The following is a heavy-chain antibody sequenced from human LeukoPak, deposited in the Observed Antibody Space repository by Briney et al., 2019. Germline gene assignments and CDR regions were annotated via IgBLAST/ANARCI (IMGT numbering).Heavy chain of an antibody. CDR3: AKLGSGLNDAFDI. Sequence: PGGSLRLSCAASGFIFDDYAMHWVRHARGKGLEWVSGISRNSGSIGYADSVKGRFTISRDNDKNSLYLQMNSLRAEDTALYYCAKLGSGLNDAFDIWGQGTMVTVSS. J-gene: IGHJ3*02. CDR1: GFIFDDYA. V-gene: IGHV3-9*01. CDR2: ISRNSGSI. D-gene: IGHD2-15*01.